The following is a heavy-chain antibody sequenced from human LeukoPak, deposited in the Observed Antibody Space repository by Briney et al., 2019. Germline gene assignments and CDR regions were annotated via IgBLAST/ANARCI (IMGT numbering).Heavy chain of an antibody. CDR1: GFTFSSYS. V-gene: IGHV3-21*01. D-gene: IGHD2-2*01. CDR2: ISSSSSYI. CDR3: ASSLWSGHCSSTSCPYYYYGMDV. J-gene: IGHJ6*02. Sequence: GGSLRLSCAASGFTFSSYSMNWVRQAPGKGLEWVSSISSSSSYIYYADSAKGRFTISRDNAKNSLYLQMNSLRAEDTAVYYCASSLWSGHCSSTSCPYYYYGMDVWGQGTTVTVSS.